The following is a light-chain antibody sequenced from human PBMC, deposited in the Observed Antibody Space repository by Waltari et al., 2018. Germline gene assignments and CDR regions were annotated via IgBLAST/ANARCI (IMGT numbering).Light chain of an antibody. CDR1: SSNIGSNY. CDR3: AAWDDSLSGSWV. J-gene: IGLJ3*02. V-gene: IGLV1-47*01. Sequence: QSVLTQPPSASGTPGQRVTISCSGSSSNIGSNYVYWYQHFPGTAPKLLIYKSDKRPSGVPDLFAGSKSGTSASLAISGLRSGDEADYYCAAWDDSLSGSWVFGGGTKLTVL. CDR2: KSD.